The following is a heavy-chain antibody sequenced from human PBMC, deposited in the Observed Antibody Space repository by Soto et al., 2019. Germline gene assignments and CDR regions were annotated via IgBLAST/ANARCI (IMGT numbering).Heavy chain of an antibody. D-gene: IGHD6-13*01. CDR1: GGSISSGGYY. Sequence: SSETLSLTCTVSGGSISSGGYYWSWIRQHPGKGLEWIGYIYYSGSTYYNPSLKSRVTISVDTSKNQFSLKLSSVTAADTAVYYCARRSSSWPHYYYYYGMDVWGQGTTVTVSS. CDR3: ARRSSSWPHYYYYYGMDV. J-gene: IGHJ6*02. CDR2: IYYSGST. V-gene: IGHV4-31*03.